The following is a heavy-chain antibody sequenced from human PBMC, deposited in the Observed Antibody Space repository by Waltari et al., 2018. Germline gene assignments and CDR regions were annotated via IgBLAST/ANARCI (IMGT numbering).Heavy chain of an antibody. CDR3: TRDIQAYDI. Sequence: EVHLVESGGGLVQPGGSLRLSCAVAGFTFSDSYMSWVRQAAGKGLEWVSFISSSSSTIFYADSVKGRFTISRDNAKNSVYLQMNNLRAEDTAIYYCTRDIQAYDIWGQGTMVTVSS. CDR1: GFTFSDSY. J-gene: IGHJ3*02. CDR2: ISSSSSTI. D-gene: IGHD2-21*01. V-gene: IGHV3-48*01.